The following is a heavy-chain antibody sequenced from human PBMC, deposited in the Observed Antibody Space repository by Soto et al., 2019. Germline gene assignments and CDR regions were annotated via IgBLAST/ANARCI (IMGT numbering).Heavy chain of an antibody. CDR3: ARVGDTYYYYYYMDV. CDR2: ISAYNGNT. J-gene: IGHJ6*03. V-gene: IGHV1-18*01. Sequence: GASVKVSCKASGYTFTSYGISWVRQAPVQGLEWMGWISAYNGNTNYAQKLQGRVTMTTDTSTSTAYMELRSLRSDDTAVYYCARVGDTYYYYYYMDVWGKGTTVTVSS. D-gene: IGHD3-10*01. CDR1: GYTFTSYG.